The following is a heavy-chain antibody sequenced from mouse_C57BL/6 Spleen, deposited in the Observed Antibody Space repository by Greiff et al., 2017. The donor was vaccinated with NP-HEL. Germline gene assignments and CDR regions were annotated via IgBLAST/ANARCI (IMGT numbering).Heavy chain of an antibody. D-gene: IGHD1-1*01. Sequence: VQLQQPGAELVRPGTSVKLSCKASGYTFTSYWMHWVKQRPGQGLEWIGVIDPSDSYTNYNQKFKGKATLTVDTSSSTAYMQLSSLTSEDSAVYYCARRAYYGSSYYFDYWGQGTTLTVSS. V-gene: IGHV1-59*01. CDR3: ARRAYYGSSYYFDY. J-gene: IGHJ2*01. CDR1: GYTFTSYW. CDR2: IDPSDSYT.